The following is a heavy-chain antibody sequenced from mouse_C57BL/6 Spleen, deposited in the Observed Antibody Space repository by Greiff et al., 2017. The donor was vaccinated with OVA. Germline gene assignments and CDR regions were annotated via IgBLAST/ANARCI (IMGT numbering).Heavy chain of an antibody. Sequence: EVKVVESEGGLVQPGSSMKLSCTASGFTFSDYYMAWVRQVPEKGLEWVANINYDGSSTYYLDSLKSRFIISRDNAKNILYLQMSILKSEDTTTYYCARGGYYGSSSHFDYWGQGTTLTVSS. V-gene: IGHV5-16*01. CDR3: ARGGYYGSSSHFDY. CDR2: INYDGSST. CDR1: GFTFSDYY. J-gene: IGHJ2*01. D-gene: IGHD1-1*01.